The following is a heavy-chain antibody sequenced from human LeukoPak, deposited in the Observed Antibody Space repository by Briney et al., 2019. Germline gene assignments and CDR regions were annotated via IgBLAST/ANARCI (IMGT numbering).Heavy chain of an antibody. CDR2: ISSSSSYI. V-gene: IGHV3-21*01. Sequence: GGSLRLSCAASGFTFSSYSMNWVRQAPGKGLEWVSSISSSSSYIYYADSVKGRFTISRDNAKNSLYLQMNSLRAEDTAVYYCARAGNYDFWSGYMNYFDYWGQGTLVTVSS. CDR1: GFTFSSYS. CDR3: ARAGNYDFWSGYMNYFDY. D-gene: IGHD3-3*01. J-gene: IGHJ4*02.